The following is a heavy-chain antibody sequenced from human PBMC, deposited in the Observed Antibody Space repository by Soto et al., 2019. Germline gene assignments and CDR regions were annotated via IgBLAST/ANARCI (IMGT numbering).Heavy chain of an antibody. J-gene: IGHJ6*02. CDR2: IVVGSGNT. CDR3: AAGLHNYYYYGMDV. D-gene: IGHD5-18*01. V-gene: IGHV1-58*01. Sequence: KVSCKASGFTFTSAAVQWVRQARGQRLEWIGWIVVGSGNTNYAQKFQERVTITRDMSTSTAYMELSSLRSEDTAVYYCAAGLHNYYYYGMDVWGQGTTVTVSS. CDR1: GFTFTSAA.